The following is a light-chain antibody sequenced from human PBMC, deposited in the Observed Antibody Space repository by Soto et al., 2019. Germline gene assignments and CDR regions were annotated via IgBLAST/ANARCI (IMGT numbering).Light chain of an antibody. CDR2: SND. V-gene: IGLV1-44*01. J-gene: IGLJ2*01. CDR3: ATWNDSLNVVV. CDR1: SSNIGSNT. Sequence: QSVLTQPPSASGTPGQRVTISCSGSSSNIGSNTVNWYQQLPGTAPKLLIYSNDQRHSGVPDRFSGSKSGTSASLAISGLQSEDEAYYYCATWNDSLNVVVFGGGTKVTVL.